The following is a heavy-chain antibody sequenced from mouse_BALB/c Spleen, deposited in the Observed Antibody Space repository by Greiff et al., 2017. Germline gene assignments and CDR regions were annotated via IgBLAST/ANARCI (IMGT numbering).Heavy chain of an antibody. CDR1: GFTFSDYY. J-gene: IGHJ3*01. Sequence: EVQVVESGGGLVKPGGSLKLSCAASGFTFSDYYMYWVRQTPEKRLEWVATISDGGSYTYYPDSVKGRFTISRDNAKNNLYLQMSSLKSEDTAMYYCARGRYDKAYWGQGTLVTVSA. CDR2: ISDGGSYT. CDR3: ARGRYDKAY. D-gene: IGHD2-14*01. V-gene: IGHV5-4*02.